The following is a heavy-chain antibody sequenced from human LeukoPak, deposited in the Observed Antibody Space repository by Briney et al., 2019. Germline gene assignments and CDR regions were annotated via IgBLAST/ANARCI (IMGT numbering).Heavy chain of an antibody. J-gene: IGHJ3*02. D-gene: IGHD2-8*02. CDR3: ARGFGVTFTGGTFDI. Sequence: PSQTLSLTCAVSGGSINSGGSYWNWIRQPPGKGLEWIGYISRTGSTYYNPSLKSRVTISVDRSKNQFSLRLNSVTAADTAVYYCARGFGVTFTGGTFDIWGQGTMVTASS. V-gene: IGHV4-30-2*01. CDR2: ISRTGST. CDR1: GGSINSGGSY.